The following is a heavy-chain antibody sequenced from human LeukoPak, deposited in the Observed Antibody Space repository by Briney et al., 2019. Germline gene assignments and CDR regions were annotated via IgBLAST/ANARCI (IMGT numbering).Heavy chain of an antibody. CDR3: ARLGYYDSSGYFEWFDP. CDR1: GYSFTSYW. J-gene: IGHJ5*02. V-gene: IGHV5-51*01. D-gene: IGHD3-22*01. Sequence: GESLKISCKGSGYSFTSYWIGWVRQMPGKGLEWMGIIYPGDSGTRYSPSFQGQVTISADKSISTAYLQWSSLKASDTAMYYCARLGYYDSSGYFEWFDPWGQGTLVTVSS. CDR2: IYPGDSGT.